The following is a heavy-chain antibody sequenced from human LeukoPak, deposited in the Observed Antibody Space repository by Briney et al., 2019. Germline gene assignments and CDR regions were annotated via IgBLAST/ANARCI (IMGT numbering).Heavy chain of an antibody. CDR2: INPSGGST. CDR3: ARPRGGSSWYFYFDY. D-gene: IGHD6-13*01. J-gene: IGHJ4*02. CDR1: GYTFTSYY. Sequence: ASVKVSCKASGYTFTSYYMHWVRQAPGQGLEWMGIINPSGGSTSYAQRFQGRVTMTRDTSTSTVYMELSSLRSEDTAVYYCARPRGGSSWYFYFDYWGQGTLVTVSS. V-gene: IGHV1-46*01.